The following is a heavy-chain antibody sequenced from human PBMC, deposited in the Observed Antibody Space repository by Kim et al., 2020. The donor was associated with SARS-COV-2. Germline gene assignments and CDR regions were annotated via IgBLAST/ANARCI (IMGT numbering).Heavy chain of an antibody. Sequence: SETLSLSCNVSGGSISSSGYYWGWIRQPPGKGLQWIGTFYYTGSTYYNPSLKSLATISVDTSRSHFPLRLTPVTAADAAVYYCARSSSPMTVAAIAFAIWGQGTLVTVSS. CDR2: FYYTGST. J-gene: IGHJ3*02. V-gene: IGHV4-39*01. D-gene: IGHD2-15*01. CDR3: ARSSSPMTVAAIAFAI. CDR1: GGSISSSGYY.